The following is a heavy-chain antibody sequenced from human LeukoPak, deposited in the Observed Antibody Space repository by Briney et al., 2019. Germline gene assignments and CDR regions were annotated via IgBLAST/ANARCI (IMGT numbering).Heavy chain of an antibody. Sequence: PSQTLSLTCGVSGGLISSGGYYWSWIRQPPGEALEWIGYVYQSGSTYYNPSLKSRVTISVDWSKNQFSLNLSSVSAADTAMYYCASGKTAATGTLNFFDPWGQGALVTVSS. D-gene: IGHD6-13*01. CDR1: GGLISSGGYY. CDR3: ASGKTAATGTLNFFDP. J-gene: IGHJ5*02. CDR2: VYQSGST. V-gene: IGHV4-30-2*01.